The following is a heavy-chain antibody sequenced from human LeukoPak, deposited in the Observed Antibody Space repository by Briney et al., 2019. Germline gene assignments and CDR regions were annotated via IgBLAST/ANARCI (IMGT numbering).Heavy chain of an antibody. J-gene: IGHJ5*02. CDR3: AKGAEIDL. Sequence: GGSLRLSCAASGFTFSSYAMSWVPKAQGKGLEWVSAVTGPGDTTYYADSVKGRFFMSREDSKTTVSLQMNSLRAEDTAIYYCAKGAEIDLWGQGTLVTVSS. V-gene: IGHV3-23*01. CDR1: GFTFSSYA. CDR2: VTGPGDTT. D-gene: IGHD3-16*01.